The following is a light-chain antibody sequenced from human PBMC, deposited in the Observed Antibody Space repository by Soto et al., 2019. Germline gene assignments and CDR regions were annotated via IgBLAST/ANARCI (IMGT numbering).Light chain of an antibody. CDR2: AAS. CDR1: QGISSY. V-gene: IGKV1-8*01. CDR3: QQYYSYPL. Sequence: AIRMTQSPSSFSASTGDRVTITCRASQGISSYLAWYQQKPGKAPKLLIYAASTLQSGVPSRFSGSGSGTDFTLIISCLQSEDFATYYCQQYYSYPLFGPGTKVDIK. J-gene: IGKJ3*01.